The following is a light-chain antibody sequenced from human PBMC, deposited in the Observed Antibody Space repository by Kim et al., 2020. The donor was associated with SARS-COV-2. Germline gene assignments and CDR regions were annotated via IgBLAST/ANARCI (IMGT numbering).Light chain of an antibody. CDR3: NSRDSSGNHLGV. V-gene: IGLV3-19*01. CDR1: SLRSYY. J-gene: IGLJ3*02. CDR2: GKN. Sequence: SSELTQDPAVSVALGQTVRITCQGDSLRSYYASWYQQKPGQAPVLVIYGKNNRPLGIPDRFSGSSSGNTASLTITGAQAEDEADYYCNSRDSSGNHLGVF.